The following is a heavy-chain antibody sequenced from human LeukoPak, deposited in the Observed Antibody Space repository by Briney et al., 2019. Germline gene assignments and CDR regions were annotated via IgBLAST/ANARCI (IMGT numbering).Heavy chain of an antibody. CDR2: ISISGGGT. Sequence: GESLRLSCAAPGFTFSSSGMSWVRQAPGRGLEWISTISISGGGTFYAYPVKGRFTISRDNSRNTLYLDMNSVRAEDTAVYYCVQVFSADTFPFDYWGQGTQVTVSS. CDR1: GFTFSSSG. J-gene: IGHJ4*02. V-gene: IGHV3-23*01. CDR3: VQVFSADTFPFDY. D-gene: IGHD1-1*01.